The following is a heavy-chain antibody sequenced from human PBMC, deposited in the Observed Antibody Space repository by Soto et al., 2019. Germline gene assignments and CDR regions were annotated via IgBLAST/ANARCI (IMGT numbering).Heavy chain of an antibody. J-gene: IGHJ5*02. Sequence: ASVKVSCKVSGYTLTELSMHWVRQAPGKGLEWMGGFDPEDGETIYAQKFQGRATMTEDTSTDTAYMELSSLRSEDTAVYYCATSMAYDFWSGFNPGPWGQGTLVTVSS. CDR2: FDPEDGET. CDR3: ATSMAYDFWSGFNPGP. D-gene: IGHD3-3*01. CDR1: GYTLTELS. V-gene: IGHV1-24*01.